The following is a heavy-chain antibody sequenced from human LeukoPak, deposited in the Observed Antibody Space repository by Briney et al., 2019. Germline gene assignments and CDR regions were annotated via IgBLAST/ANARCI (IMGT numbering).Heavy chain of an antibody. CDR3: AIDMGRSDLCGFFDI. Sequence: PGGSLRLSCAASGFNFVDYVMYWVRPAPGEGLEWVSQISVVGDSTYYADSVKGRFTKARDNSKSSLYLQMNSLRAEDNSLYYCAIDMGRSDLCGFFDIWGQGTMVTVSS. D-gene: IGHD2-21*02. V-gene: IGHV3-43*02. CDR1: GFNFVDYV. J-gene: IGHJ3*02. CDR2: ISVVGDST.